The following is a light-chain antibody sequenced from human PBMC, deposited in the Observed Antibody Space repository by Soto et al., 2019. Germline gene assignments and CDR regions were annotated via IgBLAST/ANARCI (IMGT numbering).Light chain of an antibody. V-gene: IGKV3-20*01. CDR2: GAS. CDR1: QSVSRSY. Sequence: EVVLTQSPGTLPLSPGDRATLSCRASQSVSRSYLVWYQKKAGQAPRLLINGASSRATGIPDRFSGSGSGTDFTLTISRLEPDDFAVYYCQQYHSSPYTFGQGTKLEIK. J-gene: IGKJ2*01. CDR3: QQYHSSPYT.